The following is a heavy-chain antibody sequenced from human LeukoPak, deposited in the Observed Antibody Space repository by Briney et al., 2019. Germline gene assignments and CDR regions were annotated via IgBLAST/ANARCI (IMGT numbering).Heavy chain of an antibody. V-gene: IGHV4-59*01. D-gene: IGHD3-9*01. CDR3: ARDGPYDKFDP. J-gene: IGHJ5*02. CDR2: IYYSGST. CDR1: GGSISSYY. Sequence: PSETLSLTCTVSGGSISSYYWSWIRQPPGKGLEWVGFIYYSGSTNYNPSLKSRVTISVDTSKNQFSLKLSSVTAADTAVYYCARDGPYDKFDPWGQGTLVTVSS.